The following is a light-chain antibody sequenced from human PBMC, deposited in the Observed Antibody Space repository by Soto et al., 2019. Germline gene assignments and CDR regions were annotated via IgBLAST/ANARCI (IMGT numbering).Light chain of an antibody. J-gene: IGLJ3*02. Sequence: QSALTQPASVSGSPGQSITISCTGTSSDVGSYNLVSWYQQHPDKAPKLMMYQVNKRPSGVSSRFSGSKSDITASLTISGLQAEDEAVYYCCSYAGSSTWVFGGGTKLTVL. CDR2: QVN. CDR1: SSDVGSYNL. V-gene: IGLV2-23*02. CDR3: CSYAGSSTWV.